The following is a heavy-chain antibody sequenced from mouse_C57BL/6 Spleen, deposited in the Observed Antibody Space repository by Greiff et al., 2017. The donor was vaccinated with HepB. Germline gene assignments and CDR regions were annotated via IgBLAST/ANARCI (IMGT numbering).Heavy chain of an antibody. D-gene: IGHD4-1*01. CDR1: GYTFTDYY. CDR3: ARTNWDYYFDS. J-gene: IGHJ2*01. Sequence: QVQLQQSGAELVRPGASVKLSCKASGYTFTDYYINWVKQRPGQGLEWIARIYPGSGNTYYNEKFKGKATLTAEKSSSTAYMQLSSLTSEDSAVYFCARTNWDYYFDSWGQGTTLTVSS. V-gene: IGHV1-76*01. CDR2: IYPGSGNT.